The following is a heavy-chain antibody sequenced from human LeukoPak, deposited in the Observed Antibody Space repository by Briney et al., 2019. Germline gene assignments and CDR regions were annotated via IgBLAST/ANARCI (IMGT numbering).Heavy chain of an antibody. J-gene: IGHJ4*02. CDR3: AREGYYGSGSPPSLYFDY. CDR1: GFTFRNYV. CDR2: TSSDLNVK. D-gene: IGHD3-10*01. Sequence: GGSLGLSCAASGFTFRNYVIHWVRQAPGKGLEWVAVTSSDLNVKLYADPVKGRFTISRDNSRSTLYLQMNSLRPEDTATYYCAREGYYGSGSPPSLYFDYWGQGTLVTVSS. V-gene: IGHV3-30-3*01.